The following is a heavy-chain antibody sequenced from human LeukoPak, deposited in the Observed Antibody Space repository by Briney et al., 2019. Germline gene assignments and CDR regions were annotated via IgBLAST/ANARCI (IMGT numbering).Heavy chain of an antibody. CDR3: ARGSRRQLVRNWYFDL. CDR1: GGSFSSSY. V-gene: IGHV4-34*01. Sequence: PSETLSLTCAVYGGSFSSSYWSWIRQPPGKGLEWIGEVTHSGSTNYNPSLKSRITMSVDTSKNQISLKVNSVTVADTAAYYCARGSRRQLVRNWYFDLWGRGILVTVSS. J-gene: IGHJ2*01. CDR2: VTHSGST. D-gene: IGHD6-13*01.